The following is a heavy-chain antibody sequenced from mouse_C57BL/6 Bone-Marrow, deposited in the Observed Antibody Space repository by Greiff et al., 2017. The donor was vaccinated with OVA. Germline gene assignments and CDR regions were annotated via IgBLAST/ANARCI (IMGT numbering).Heavy chain of an antibody. J-gene: IGHJ2*01. V-gene: IGHV14-4*01. CDR1: GFNIKDDY. CDR3: TTPPPFDY. Sequence: VQLQQSGAELVRPGASVKLSCTASGFNIKDDYMHWVKQRPEQGLEWIGWIDPENGDTEYASKFQGKATITADTSSNTAYLQLSSLTSEDTAVYYCTTPPPFDYWGQGTTRTVSS. CDR2: IDPENGDT.